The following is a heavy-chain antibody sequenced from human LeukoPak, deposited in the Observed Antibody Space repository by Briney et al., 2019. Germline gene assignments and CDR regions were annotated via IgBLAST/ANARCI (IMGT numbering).Heavy chain of an antibody. CDR3: AREGISYYDTYYFDY. D-gene: IGHD3-22*01. J-gene: IGHJ4*02. V-gene: IGHV3-21*01. CDR2: ISSSSSYI. CDR1: GFTFSSYS. Sequence: GGSLRLSCAASGFTFSSYSMNWVRQAPGKGLEWVSSISSSSSYIYYADSVKGRFTISRDNAKNSLYLQMNSLRAEVTAVYYCAREGISYYDTYYFDYWGQGTLVTVSS.